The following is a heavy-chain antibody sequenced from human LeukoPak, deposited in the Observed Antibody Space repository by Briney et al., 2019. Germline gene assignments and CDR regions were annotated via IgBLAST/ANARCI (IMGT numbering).Heavy chain of an antibody. V-gene: IGHV4-34*01. CDR3: ARGSRTPGY. J-gene: IGHJ4*02. CDR2: INHSGST. Sequence: SETLSLTCAVYGGSFSGYYWIWIRQPPGQGLEWIGEINHSGSTIYNPSLQSRVTISVDTSKIQFSLKLSSVSAADTAVYYCARGSRTPGYWGQGTLVSVSS. CDR1: GGSFSGYY.